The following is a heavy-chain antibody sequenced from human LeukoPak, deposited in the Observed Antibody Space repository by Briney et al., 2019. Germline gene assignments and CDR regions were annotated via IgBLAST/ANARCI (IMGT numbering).Heavy chain of an antibody. CDR2: INPNSGGT. D-gene: IGHD3-10*01. CDR3: ASGAEMGFGEWGFDY. Sequence: GASVKVSCKASGYTLTGYYMHWVRQAPGQGLEWMGWINPNSGGTNYAQKFQGRVTMTRDTSISTAYMELSRLRSDDMAVYYCASGAEMGFGEWGFDYWGQGTLVTVSS. CDR1: GYTLTGYY. V-gene: IGHV1-2*02. J-gene: IGHJ4*02.